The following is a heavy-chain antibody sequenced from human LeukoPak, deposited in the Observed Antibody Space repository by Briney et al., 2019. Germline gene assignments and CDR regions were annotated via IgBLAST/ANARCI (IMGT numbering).Heavy chain of an antibody. CDR3: AKDRYSSNWLGAFDY. Sequence: PGGSLRLSCEASGFTFSAYAMTWVRQAPGKGLEWVSAISGSGSNIYYADSVKGRFTISRDNSKNTVYLQMNSLRAEDTAVYYCAKDRYSSNWLGAFDYWGQGTLVTVSS. CDR2: ISGSGSNI. D-gene: IGHD6-13*01. V-gene: IGHV3-23*01. CDR1: GFTFSAYA. J-gene: IGHJ4*02.